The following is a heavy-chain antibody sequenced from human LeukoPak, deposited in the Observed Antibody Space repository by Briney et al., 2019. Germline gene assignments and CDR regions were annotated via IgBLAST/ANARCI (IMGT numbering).Heavy chain of an antibody. CDR3: AREVRYCSSTSCVHWFDP. Sequence: GGSLRLSCAASGFTFSSYGMHWVRQAPGKGLEWVADIWYGGSNKYEADSVKGRFTISRDNSKNTLYLQMTSLRAEGTAVYYCAREVRYCSSTSCVHWFDPGGQGSLVTVSA. J-gene: IGHJ5*01. V-gene: IGHV3-33*01. CDR1: GFTFSSYG. D-gene: IGHD2-2*01. CDR2: IWYGGSNK.